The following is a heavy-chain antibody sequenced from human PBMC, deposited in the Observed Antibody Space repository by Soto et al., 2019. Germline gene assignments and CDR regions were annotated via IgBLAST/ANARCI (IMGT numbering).Heavy chain of an antibody. CDR1: GDSFVGYC. J-gene: IGHJ6*02. CDR3: ARLRRGPKVVRIAHGMDV. Sequence: PVVPRELCCQGSGDSFVGYCTGWVRQMPAKSLEWMGIIYPGDSDTRYSPSFQGQVTISADKSISTAYLQWSSLKASDTAMYYCARLRRGPKVVRIAHGMDVWGQGTTVTVSS. CDR2: IYPGDSDT. D-gene: IGHD6-13*01. V-gene: IGHV5-51*01.